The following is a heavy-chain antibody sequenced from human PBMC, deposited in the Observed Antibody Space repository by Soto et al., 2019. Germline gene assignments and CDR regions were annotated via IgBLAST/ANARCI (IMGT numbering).Heavy chain of an antibody. Sequence: EVQLLESGGGLVQPGGSLRLSCADSGFTFSTYALSWVRQAPGKGLEWVSSISSSGGSTYYADSVKGRFTISRDNSRNTLYLQMNSLRAEYTAVYHCATRKVGANPCDYWGQGRLVTVST. D-gene: IGHD1-26*01. V-gene: IGHV3-23*01. CDR3: ATRKVGANPCDY. CDR2: ISSSGGST. CDR1: GFTFSTYA. J-gene: IGHJ4*02.